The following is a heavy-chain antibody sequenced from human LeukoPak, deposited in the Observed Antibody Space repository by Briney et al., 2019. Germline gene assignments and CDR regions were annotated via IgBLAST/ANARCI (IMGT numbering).Heavy chain of an antibody. CDR2: IYYSGST. V-gene: IGHV4-59*11. CDR1: GGSISSHY. J-gene: IGHJ4*02. D-gene: IGHD3-10*01. CDR3: AREQNYYGSVTSVDY. Sequence: SETLSHTCTVSGGSISSHYWNWIRQPPGKGLEWIGYIYYSGSTDYNPSLKSRVTMSVDKSKNQFSLKLTSVTAADTAMYYCAREQNYYGSVTSVDYWGQGTLVTVSS.